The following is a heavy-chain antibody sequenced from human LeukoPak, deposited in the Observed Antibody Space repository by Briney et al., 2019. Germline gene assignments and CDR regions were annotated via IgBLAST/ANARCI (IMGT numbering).Heavy chain of an antibody. CDR3: ARDVTMVRGVDPNYYYGMDV. CDR2: INHSGST. CDR1: GGSFSGYY. Sequence: SETLSLTCAVYGGSFSGYYWSWIRQPPGKGLEWIGEINHSGSTNYNPSLKSRVTISVDTSKNQFSLKLSSVTAADTAVYYCARDVTMVRGVDPNYYYGMDVWGQGTTVTVSS. D-gene: IGHD3-10*01. J-gene: IGHJ6*02. V-gene: IGHV4-34*01.